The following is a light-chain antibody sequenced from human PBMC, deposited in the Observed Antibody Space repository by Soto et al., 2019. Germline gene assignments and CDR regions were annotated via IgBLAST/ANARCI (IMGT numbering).Light chain of an antibody. CDR1: QDISNY. J-gene: IGKJ1*01. V-gene: IGKV1-33*01. Sequence: IQMTQSPSSLSASVGDRVTITCQASQDISNYLNWYQQKPGKAPKLLIYDASNLETGVPSRFSGSGSGTDFTLTISSLQPEDFATYYCQHYYGFSRTFGQGTKVDIK. CDR2: DAS. CDR3: QHYYGFSRT.